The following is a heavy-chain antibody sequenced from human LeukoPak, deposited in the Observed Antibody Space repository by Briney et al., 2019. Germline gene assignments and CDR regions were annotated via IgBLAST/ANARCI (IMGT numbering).Heavy chain of an antibody. V-gene: IGHV3-11*01. Sequence: PGGSLRLSCAASGFIFSEYYMGWIRRAPGKGLEWVSYISNSGGTTYYADSEKGRFTISRDDAKNSLYLQMNSLRAEDTAVYYCAKGRGGIAAKTDGYFQHWGQGTLVTVSS. D-gene: IGHD6-13*01. J-gene: IGHJ1*01. CDR1: GFIFSEYY. CDR2: ISNSGGTT. CDR3: AKGRGGIAAKTDGYFQH.